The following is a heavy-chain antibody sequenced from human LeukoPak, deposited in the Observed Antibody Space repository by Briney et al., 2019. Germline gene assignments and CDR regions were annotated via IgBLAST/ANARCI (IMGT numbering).Heavy chain of an antibody. V-gene: IGHV1-46*01. CDR2: INPSGGST. D-gene: IGHD3-16*01. CDR1: RYTFTKYF. CDR3: ARVLGGLAFRTFDY. Sequence: ASVKVSCKASRYTFTKYFTQWVRQAPGQGLEWMGIINPSGGSTIYAQKFQGRVTMTRDTSTSTVYMELSSLRSEDTAVYYCARVLGGLAFRTFDYWGQGTLVTVSS. J-gene: IGHJ4*02.